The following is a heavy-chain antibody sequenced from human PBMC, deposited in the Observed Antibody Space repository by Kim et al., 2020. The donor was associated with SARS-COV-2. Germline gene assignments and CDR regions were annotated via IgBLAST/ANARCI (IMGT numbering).Heavy chain of an antibody. J-gene: IGHJ6*02. V-gene: IGHV3-11*04. Sequence: VKGRFTISRDNAKNSLYLQMNSLRAEDTAVYYCARVTIAAAGGYYYGMDVWGQGTTVTVSS. CDR3: ARVTIAAAGGYYYGMDV. D-gene: IGHD6-13*01.